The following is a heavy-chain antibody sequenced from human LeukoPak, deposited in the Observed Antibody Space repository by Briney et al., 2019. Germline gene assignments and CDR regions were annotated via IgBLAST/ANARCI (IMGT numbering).Heavy chain of an antibody. D-gene: IGHD2-15*01. CDR1: GGSISSSSYY. Sequence: SETLSLTCTVSGGSISSSSYYWGWIRQPPGKGLEWIGSIYYSGSTYSNPSLKSRVTISVDTSKNQFSLKLSPVTAADTAVYYWARGMAESGYCSGGSCYPPDYWGQGTLVTVSS. V-gene: IGHV4-39*07. CDR2: IYYSGST. CDR3: ARGMAESGYCSGGSCYPPDY. J-gene: IGHJ4*02.